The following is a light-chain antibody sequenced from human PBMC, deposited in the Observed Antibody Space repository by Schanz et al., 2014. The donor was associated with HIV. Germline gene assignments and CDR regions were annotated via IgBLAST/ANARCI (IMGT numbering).Light chain of an antibody. CDR2: EVT. V-gene: IGLV2-8*01. CDR3: SSFAGRESHWV. J-gene: IGLJ3*02. Sequence: QSALTQPPSASGSRGQSVTISCTGTSNDVGGYNFVSWYQQHPGKAPKLMIYEVTKRPSGVPDRFSGSKSANTASLTISGLQTEDEADYFCSSFAGRESHWVFGGGTKLTVL. CDR1: SNDVGGYNF.